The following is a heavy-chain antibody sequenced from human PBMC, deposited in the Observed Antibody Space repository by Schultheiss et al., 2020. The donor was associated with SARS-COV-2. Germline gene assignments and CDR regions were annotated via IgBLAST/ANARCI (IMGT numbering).Heavy chain of an antibody. CDR2: ISYDGSNK. CDR3: ARGVDDSSGYYHYYYYGMDV. D-gene: IGHD3-22*01. J-gene: IGHJ6*02. CDR1: GFTFSSYG. Sequence: GESLKISCAASGFTFSSYGMHWVRQAPGKGLEWVAVISYDGSNKYYADSVKGRFTISRDNFKNTLYLQMNSLRAEDTAVYYCARGVDDSSGYYHYYYYGMDVWGQGTTVTVSS. V-gene: IGHV3-30*03.